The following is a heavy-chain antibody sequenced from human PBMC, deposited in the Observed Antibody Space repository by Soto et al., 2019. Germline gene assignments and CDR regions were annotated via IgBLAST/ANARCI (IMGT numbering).Heavy chain of an antibody. Sequence: PGGSLRLSCAASGFTFSSYGMNWVRQAPGKGLEWVAVIWSEGSNKDYTDSVKGRFTISRDNSKNTLYLQMNSLRAEDTAVYFCARPAYCSSASCYRLDYWGRGALVTVSS. CDR1: GFTFSSYG. CDR2: IWSEGSNK. V-gene: IGHV3-33*01. D-gene: IGHD2-2*02. CDR3: ARPAYCSSASCYRLDY. J-gene: IGHJ4*02.